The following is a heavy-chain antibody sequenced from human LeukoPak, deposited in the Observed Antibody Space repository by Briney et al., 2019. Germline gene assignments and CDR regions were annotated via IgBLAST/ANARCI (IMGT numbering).Heavy chain of an antibody. J-gene: IGHJ6*02. CDR2: MNPNSGNT. CDR3: ASGVGGLYYYYGMDV. V-gene: IGHV1-8*01. D-gene: IGHD3/OR15-3a*01. Sequence: ASVKVSRKASGYTFTSYDINWVRQPTGQGLEWMGWMNPNSGNTGYAQKFQGRVTMTRNTSISTAYMELSSLRSEDTAVYYCASGVGGLYYYYGMDVWGQGTTVTVSS. CDR1: GYTFTSYD.